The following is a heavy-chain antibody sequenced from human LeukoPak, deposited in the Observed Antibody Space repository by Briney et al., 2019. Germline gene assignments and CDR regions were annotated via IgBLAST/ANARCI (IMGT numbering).Heavy chain of an antibody. CDR2: INPNSGAT. Sequence: SVKVSCKASGYAFTGYYMDWVRQAPGQGLEWMGRINPNSGATNYAQKFQGRVTMTRDTSISTAYMEFNGLRSDDTAVYYCARGIYSTDLYFYMDVWGKGTTVTVYS. J-gene: IGHJ6*03. CDR3: ARGIYSTDLYFYMDV. CDR1: GYAFTGYY. V-gene: IGHV1-2*06. D-gene: IGHD2/OR15-2a*01.